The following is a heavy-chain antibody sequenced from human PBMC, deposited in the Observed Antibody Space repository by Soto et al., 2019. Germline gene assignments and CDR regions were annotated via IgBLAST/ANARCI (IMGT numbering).Heavy chain of an antibody. D-gene: IGHD1-20*01. Sequence: SETLSLTCIVSGGAINNRDYYWSWIRQHPGRGLEWVGHIWQSGTTFYNPSLKSRVAISADRSKNSFSLKLSSVTAEDTAVYLCARGGMSGGPSYFAFWGHGTLVTVSS. V-gene: IGHV4-30-4*08. CDR2: IWQSGTT. CDR3: ARGGMSGGPSYFAF. J-gene: IGHJ4*01. CDR1: GGAINNRDYY.